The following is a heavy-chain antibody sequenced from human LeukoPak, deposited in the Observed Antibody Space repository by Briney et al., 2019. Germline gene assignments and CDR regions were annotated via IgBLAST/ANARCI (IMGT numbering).Heavy chain of an antibody. CDR3: AKDAPGDYGDYQIPFFDY. V-gene: IGHV3-23*01. CDR1: GFTFSSYA. D-gene: IGHD4-17*01. Sequence: GGSLRLSCAASGFTFSSYAMSWVRQAPGKGLEWVSAISGSGGSTYYAGSVKGRFTISRDNSKNTLYLQMNSLRAEDTAVYYCAKDAPGDYGDYQIPFFDYWGQGTLVTVSS. CDR2: ISGSGGST. J-gene: IGHJ4*02.